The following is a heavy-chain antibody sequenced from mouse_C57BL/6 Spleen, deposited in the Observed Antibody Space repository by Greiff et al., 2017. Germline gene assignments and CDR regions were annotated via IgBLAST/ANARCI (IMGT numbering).Heavy chain of an antibody. Sequence: VKLQQPGAELVKPGASVKLSCKASGYTFTSYWMQWVKQRPGQGLEWIGEIDPSDSYTNYNQKFKGKATLTVDTSSSTAYMQLSSLTSEDSAVYYCARKNYYGSSYDYYAMDYWGQGTSVTVSS. V-gene: IGHV1-50*01. CDR2: IDPSDSYT. D-gene: IGHD1-1*01. CDR3: ARKNYYGSSYDYYAMDY. CDR1: GYTFTSYW. J-gene: IGHJ4*01.